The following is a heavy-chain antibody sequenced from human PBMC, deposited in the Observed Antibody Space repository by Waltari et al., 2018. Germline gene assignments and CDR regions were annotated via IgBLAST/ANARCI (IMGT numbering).Heavy chain of an antibody. CDR3: AKQSYYGSGSPIDS. D-gene: IGHD3-10*01. CDR1: GASISRYY. J-gene: IGHJ4*02. Sequence: SGASISRYYWTWIRQAPGKGLEWIGYAYTTENTNYNPSLKSRVTISIDTSNNQFSLKLRSVTAADTAVYYCAKQSYYGSGSPIDSWGQGTLLTVSS. CDR2: AYTTENT. V-gene: IGHV4-4*09.